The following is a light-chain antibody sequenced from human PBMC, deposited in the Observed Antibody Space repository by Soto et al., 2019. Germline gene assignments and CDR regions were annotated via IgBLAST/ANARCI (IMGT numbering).Light chain of an antibody. CDR1: QSISSY. CDR3: QQSYSTLTWT. V-gene: IGKV1-39*01. CDR2: AAY. J-gene: IGKJ1*01. Sequence: DIQMPQSPSSLSASVGARLTITCRASQSISSYLNWYQKKPGKAPKLLXYAAYSLQSGVPSRFSGSGSGTDFTLTISSLQPEDFATYYCQQSYSTLTWTCGQGTKVDIK.